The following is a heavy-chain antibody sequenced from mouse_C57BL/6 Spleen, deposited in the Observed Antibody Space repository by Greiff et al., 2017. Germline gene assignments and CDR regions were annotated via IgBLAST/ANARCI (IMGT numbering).Heavy chain of an antibody. D-gene: IGHD2-4*01. CDR2: INYDGSST. V-gene: IGHV5-16*01. CDR1: GFTFSDYY. CDR3: ARDGDYDGYYYAMDY. Sequence: EVMLVESEGGLVQPGSSMKLSCTASGFTFSDYYMAWVRQVPEKGLEWVANINYDGSSTYYLDSLKSRFIISSDNAKNILYLQMSSLKSEDTATYYCARDGDYDGYYYAMDYWGQGTSVTVSS. J-gene: IGHJ4*01.